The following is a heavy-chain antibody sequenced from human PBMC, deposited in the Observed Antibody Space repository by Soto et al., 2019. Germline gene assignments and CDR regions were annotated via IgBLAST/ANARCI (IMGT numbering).Heavy chain of an antibody. J-gene: IGHJ4*02. CDR1: GFTFSSYA. CDR3: ANDRRGREWSASY. Sequence: EVQLLESVGGLVQPGGSLRLSCASSGFTFSSYAMSWVRQAPGKGLEWVSAISGSGGSTYYADSVKGRFTISRDNSKNTLYLQMNSLRAEDTAVYYCANDRRGREWSASYWGQGTLVTVSS. D-gene: IGHD3-3*01. CDR2: ISGSGGST. V-gene: IGHV3-23*01.